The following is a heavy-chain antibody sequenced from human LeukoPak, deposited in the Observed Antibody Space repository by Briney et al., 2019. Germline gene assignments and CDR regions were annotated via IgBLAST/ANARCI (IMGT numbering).Heavy chain of an antibody. CDR1: GFTFSSYG. D-gene: IGHD1-26*01. CDR3: AKATIYSDSSGTKNF. V-gene: IGHV3-30*02. CDR2: IRYDGTNK. J-gene: IGHJ4*02. Sequence: PGGSLRLSCAASGFTFSSYGMQWVRQAPGKGLEWVAFIRYDGTNKYYADSVKGRFTISRDNSKNTLYVQMNSLRPEDTAVYYCAKATIYSDSSGTKNFWGQGTLVTVSS.